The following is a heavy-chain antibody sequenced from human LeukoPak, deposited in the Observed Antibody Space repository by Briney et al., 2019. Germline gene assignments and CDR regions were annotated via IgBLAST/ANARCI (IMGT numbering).Heavy chain of an antibody. V-gene: IGHV3-23*01. CDR2: ISGSGHNT. J-gene: IGHJ4*02. CDR3: ARDSYGDANFDS. Sequence: GGSLRLSCAASGFTFSNYGMNWVRQAPGKGLEWVSAISGSGHNTYYADSVKGRFTISRDISKNEVYLQMNSLRPEDTAVYYCARDSYGDANFDSWGQGTLVTVSS. D-gene: IGHD4-17*01. CDR1: GFTFSNYG.